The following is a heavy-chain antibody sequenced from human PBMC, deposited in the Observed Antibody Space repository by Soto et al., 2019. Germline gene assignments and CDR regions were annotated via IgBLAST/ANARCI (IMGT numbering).Heavy chain of an antibody. D-gene: IGHD3-22*01. J-gene: IGHJ4*02. CDR2: IGTAGDT. V-gene: IGHV3-13*04. CDR1: GFTFSSYD. CDR3: ARAIGPTLFDS. Sequence: GGSLRLSCSASGFTFSSYDMHWVRQGPGKGLEWVSAIGTAGDTNYAGSVKGRFTISRENAKNSLYLQMNSLRAGDTAIYFCARAIGPTLFDSRGQGTLVTVSS.